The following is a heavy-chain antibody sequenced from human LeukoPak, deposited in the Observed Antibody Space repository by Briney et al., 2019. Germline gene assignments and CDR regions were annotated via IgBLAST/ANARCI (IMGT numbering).Heavy chain of an antibody. V-gene: IGHV3-74*01. CDR3: ARDYDRYYMDV. CDR1: GFTFSSYG. J-gene: IGHJ6*03. CDR2: INTESTST. D-gene: IGHD3-3*01. Sequence: GGSLRLSCAASGFTFSSYGMHWVRQAPGKGLEWVSRINTESTSTSYADSVKGRFTISRDNAKNTLYLQMNSLRPEDTAVYYCARDYDRYYMDVWGKGTTVTVSS.